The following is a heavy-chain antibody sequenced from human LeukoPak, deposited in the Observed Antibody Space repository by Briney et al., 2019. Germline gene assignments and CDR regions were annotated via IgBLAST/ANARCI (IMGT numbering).Heavy chain of an antibody. CDR1: GYTFTSYY. CDR2: INPSGGST. V-gene: IGHV1-46*01. Sequence: ASVKVSCEASGYTFTSYYIHWERQAPGQGLEWMGIINPSGGSTSYAQKFQGRVTMTTDTSTSTVYMELSSLRSEDTAVYYCARGASPPPGLYGMDVWGQGTTVTVSS. J-gene: IGHJ6*02. D-gene: IGHD1-26*01. CDR3: ARGASPPPGLYGMDV.